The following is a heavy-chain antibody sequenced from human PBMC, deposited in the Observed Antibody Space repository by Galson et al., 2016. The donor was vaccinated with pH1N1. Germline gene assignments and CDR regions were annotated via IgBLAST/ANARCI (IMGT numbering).Heavy chain of an antibody. V-gene: IGHV3-30*02. CDR1: GFTFSIYG. D-gene: IGHD2/OR15-2a*01. CDR2: IRYDESRT. J-gene: IGHJ3*01. CDR3: AKPRGISITVTYDAFYL. Sequence: SLRLSCAASGFTFSIYGIHWVRRAPGKGLEWVAFIRYDESRTFYGDSVKGRFTISRDNSQNTVYLQMNSLRHEDTAVYYSAKPRGISITVTYDAFYLWGQGTMVTVSS.